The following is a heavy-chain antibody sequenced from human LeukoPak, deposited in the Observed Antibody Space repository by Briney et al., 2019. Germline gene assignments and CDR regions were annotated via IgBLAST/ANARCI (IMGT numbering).Heavy chain of an antibody. D-gene: IGHD3-10*01. CDR3: ARWSYVSGTWFLDP. Sequence: PGESLRLSCEAFGFTFNSYWMSWVRQAPGKGLEWVADINEDGSTIYYVNSVKGRFTISRDNAKNSLSLQLNTLRAEDRAVYYCARWSYVSGTWFLDPWGQGALVTVSS. J-gene: IGHJ5*02. V-gene: IGHV3-7*05. CDR2: INEDGSTI. CDR1: GFTFNSYW.